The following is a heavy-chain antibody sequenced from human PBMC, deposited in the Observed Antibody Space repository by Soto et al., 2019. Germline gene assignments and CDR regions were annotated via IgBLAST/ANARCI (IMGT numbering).Heavy chain of an antibody. CDR2: INAGNGDT. CDR3: ARYTVERLFDY. V-gene: IGHV1-3*01. CDR1: GFTFTSYG. D-gene: IGHD4-17*01. Sequence: VQLVQSGAEVKKPGASVKVSCKTSGFTFTSYGVHWVRQAPGQRLEWMGWINAGNGDTKYSQQFQGRVTISSDTSASAVYMELSGLRSEDTALYYCARYTVERLFDYWGQGTLVTVSS. J-gene: IGHJ4*02.